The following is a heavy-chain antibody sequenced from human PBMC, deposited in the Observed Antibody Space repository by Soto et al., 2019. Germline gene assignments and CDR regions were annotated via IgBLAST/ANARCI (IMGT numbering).Heavy chain of an antibody. Sequence: PGESLKISCQGYGYTFPTYWIGWVRQMPGKGLEWMGIIYAGDSDTRYSPSLQGQVTISVDKSNSTAYLQWSSRRASDTDMYYCVRGVHLTAADAFDVWGQGTMVTVSS. V-gene: IGHV5-51*01. CDR1: GYTFPTYW. J-gene: IGHJ3*01. CDR2: IYAGDSDT. CDR3: VRGVHLTAADAFDV. D-gene: IGHD1-1*01.